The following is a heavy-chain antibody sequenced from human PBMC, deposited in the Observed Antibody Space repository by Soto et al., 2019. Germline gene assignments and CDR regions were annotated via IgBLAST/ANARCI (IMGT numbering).Heavy chain of an antibody. D-gene: IGHD4-17*01. CDR2: IIPIFGTA. Sequence: SVKVSCKASGGTFSSYAISWVRQAPGQGLEWMGGIIPIFGTANYAQKFQGRVTITADESTSTAYMELSSLRSEDTAVYYCAGDLSNYGDYHLVWGQGTLVTVSS. CDR1: GGTFSSYA. J-gene: IGHJ4*02. CDR3: AGDLSNYGDYHLV. V-gene: IGHV1-69*13.